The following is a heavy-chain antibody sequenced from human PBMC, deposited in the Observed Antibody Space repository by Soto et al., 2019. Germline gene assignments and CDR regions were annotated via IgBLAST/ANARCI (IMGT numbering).Heavy chain of an antibody. J-gene: IGHJ3*02. CDR2: ISSSSSTI. V-gene: IGHV3-48*02. D-gene: IGHD1-26*01. CDR3: ATNLAAGKWELRGVDAFDI. CDR1: GFTFSSYS. Sequence: GGSLRLSCAASGFTFSSYSMNWVRQAPGKGLEWVSYISSSSSTIYYADSVKGRFTISRDNAKNSLYLQMNSLRDEDTAVYYCATNLAAGKWELRGVDAFDIWGQGTMVTVSS.